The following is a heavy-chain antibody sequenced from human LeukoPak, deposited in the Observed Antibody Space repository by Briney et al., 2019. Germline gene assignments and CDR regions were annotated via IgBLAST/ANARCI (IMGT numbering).Heavy chain of an antibody. D-gene: IGHD2-21*02. Sequence: GGSLRLSCAASGFTFSSYAMNWVRQAPGKGLEWVSAISGGGGSTYYADSVKGRFTISRDNPKSTLYLQMNSLRAEDTAIYYCAKVDCGSYGCRRVDYWGQGTLVTVSS. CDR2: ISGGGGST. CDR3: AKVDCGSYGCRRVDY. V-gene: IGHV3-23*01. J-gene: IGHJ4*02. CDR1: GFTFSSYA.